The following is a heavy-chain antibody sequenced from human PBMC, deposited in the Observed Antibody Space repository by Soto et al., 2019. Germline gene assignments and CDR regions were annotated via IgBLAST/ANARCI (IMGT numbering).Heavy chain of an antibody. CDR2: IYYSGST. V-gene: IGHV4-59*01. Sequence: SETLSLTCTVSGGSISSYCWSWIRQPPGKGLEWIGYIYYSGSTNYNPSLKSRVTISVDTSKNQFSLKLSSVTAADTAVYYCARSGSDTLTGYYYYYGMDVWGQGTTVTVSS. CDR1: GGSISSYC. CDR3: ARSGSDTLTGYYYYYGMDV. D-gene: IGHD3-9*01. J-gene: IGHJ6*02.